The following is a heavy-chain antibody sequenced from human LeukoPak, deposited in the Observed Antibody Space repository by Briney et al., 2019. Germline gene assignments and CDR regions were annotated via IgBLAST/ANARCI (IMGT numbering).Heavy chain of an antibody. J-gene: IGHJ5*02. Sequence: ASVKVSCKASGYTFTSYYMHWVRQAPGQGLEWMGIINPSGGSTSYAQKFQGRVTMTRDTSTSTVYMELSSLRSEDTAVYYCARDARRRYCSSTSCYWGWFDPWGQGTLVTVSS. CDR1: GYTFTSYY. V-gene: IGHV1-46*01. CDR2: INPSGGST. D-gene: IGHD2-2*01. CDR3: ARDARRRYCSSTSCYWGWFDP.